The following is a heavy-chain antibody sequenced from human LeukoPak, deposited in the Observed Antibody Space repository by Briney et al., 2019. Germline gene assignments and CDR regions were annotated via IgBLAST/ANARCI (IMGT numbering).Heavy chain of an antibody. CDR1: GDSISSSHHY. D-gene: IGHD5-24*01. CDR3: ARVDMDTITVDF. V-gene: IGHV4-39*01. Sequence: SETLSLTCTVSGDSISSSHHYWGWIRQPPGKGLEWIGNIYHNENTYYNPAHKSRVTISVDTSQNQFSLKVTSVTGADTAIYFCARVDMDTITVDFWGQGTLVTVSS. J-gene: IGHJ4*02. CDR2: IYHNENT.